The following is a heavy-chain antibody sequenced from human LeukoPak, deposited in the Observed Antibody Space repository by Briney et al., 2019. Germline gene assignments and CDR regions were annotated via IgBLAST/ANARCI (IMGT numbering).Heavy chain of an antibody. J-gene: IGHJ4*02. CDR1: GDSISSSNCY. Sequence: SETLSLTCTVSGDSISSSNCYWGWIRQPPGKGLEWIGSIYFSGGTYYNASLKSRVTISVDTSKNQFSLKLSSVTAADTAVYYCARGSYPIAADWGQGTLVTVSS. CDR3: ARGSYPIAAD. V-gene: IGHV4-39*07. D-gene: IGHD6-13*01. CDR2: IYFSGGT.